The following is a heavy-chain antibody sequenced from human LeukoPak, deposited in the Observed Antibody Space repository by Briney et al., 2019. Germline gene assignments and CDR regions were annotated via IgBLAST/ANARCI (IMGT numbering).Heavy chain of an antibody. Sequence: PSETLSLTCAVYGGSITGYYWSWIRQTPGRGLEWIGEIHYTGATNYNPSLKSRATISTDTSKNQFSLKLISVTAADTAVYYCARYSNHVDYFDSWGQGTLVTVSS. D-gene: IGHD4-11*01. CDR3: ARYSNHVDYFDS. CDR2: IHYTGAT. CDR1: GGSITGYY. V-gene: IGHV4-34*10. J-gene: IGHJ4*02.